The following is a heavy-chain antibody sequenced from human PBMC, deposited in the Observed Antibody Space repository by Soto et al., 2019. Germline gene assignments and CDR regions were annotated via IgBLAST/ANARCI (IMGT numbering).Heavy chain of an antibody. CDR2: IVVGSGNT. CDR3: AAGFGGYYYGMDV. CDR1: GFTFTSSA. Sequence: SVKVSCKASGFTFTSSAVQWVRQARGQRLEWIGWIVVGSGNTNYAQKFQERVTITRDMSTSTAYMELSSLRPEDTAVYYCAAGFGGYYYGMDVWGQGTTVTVSS. D-gene: IGHD2-15*01. J-gene: IGHJ6*02. V-gene: IGHV1-58*01.